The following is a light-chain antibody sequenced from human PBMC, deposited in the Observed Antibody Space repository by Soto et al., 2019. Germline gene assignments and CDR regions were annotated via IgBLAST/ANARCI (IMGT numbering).Light chain of an antibody. CDR3: QQYDTYSYT. J-gene: IGKJ2*01. V-gene: IGKV1-5*03. CDR1: QNINRW. CDR2: EAS. Sequence: DIQMTQSPSTLSASVGGRVTITCRASQNINRWLAWYQQKPGKAPKLLIYEASSLESGVPLRFTGSGSGTEFTLTISSLRPDDFATYYCQQYDTYSYTFGQGTKLEIK.